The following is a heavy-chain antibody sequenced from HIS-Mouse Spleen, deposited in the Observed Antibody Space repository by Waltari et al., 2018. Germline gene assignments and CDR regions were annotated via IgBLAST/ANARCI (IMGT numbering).Heavy chain of an antibody. J-gene: IGHJ2*01. V-gene: IGHV4-39*07. CDR1: GGSISSSSYY. CDR3: AREIPYSSSWYDWYFDL. Sequence: QLQLQESGPGLVKPSETLSLTCTVSGGSISSSSYYWGWIRQPPGKGLGWIGGFYYSGRTDYNPTLKIRVTISVDTSKNQFSLKLSAVTAADTAVYYCAREIPYSSSWYDWYFDLWGRGTLVTVSS. CDR2: FYYSGRT. D-gene: IGHD6-13*01.